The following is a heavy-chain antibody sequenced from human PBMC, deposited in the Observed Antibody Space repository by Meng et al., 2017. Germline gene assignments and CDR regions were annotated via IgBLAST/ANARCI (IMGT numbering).Heavy chain of an antibody. Sequence: SVKVSCKASGYTFTSYAISWVRQAPGQGLEWMGGIIPIFGTANYAQKFQGRVTITADESTSTAYMELSSLRSEDTAVYYCARDPQAPSGSYYSARVAFDIWGQGKKV. CDR1: GYTFTSYA. D-gene: IGHD1-26*01. J-gene: IGHJ3*02. CDR2: IIPIFGTA. V-gene: IGHV1-69*13. CDR3: ARDPQAPSGSYYSARVAFDI.